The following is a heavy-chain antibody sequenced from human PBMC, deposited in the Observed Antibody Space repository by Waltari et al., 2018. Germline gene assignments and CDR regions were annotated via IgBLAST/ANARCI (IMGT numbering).Heavy chain of an antibody. CDR2: ISGSGGSK. J-gene: IGHJ2*01. CDR1: GFTFSSYA. CDR3: ANEGGPPTVVNRYFDL. Sequence: EVQLVESGGGLVQPGGSLRLSCAASGFTFSSYAMSWVRQAPGKGVEWVSAISGSGGSKYYADSVKGRFTISRDNSKNTLYLQMNSLRAEDTAVYYCANEGGPPTVVNRYFDLWGRGTLVTVSS. D-gene: IGHD4-17*01. V-gene: IGHV3-23*04.